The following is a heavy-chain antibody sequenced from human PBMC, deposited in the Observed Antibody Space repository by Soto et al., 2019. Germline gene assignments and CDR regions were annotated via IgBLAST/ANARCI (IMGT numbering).Heavy chain of an antibody. Sequence: GGSLRLSCAASGFTFSSYAMSWVRQAAGKGLEWVSAISGSGGSTYYADSVKGRFTISRDNSKNTLYLQMNSLRAEDTAVYYCAKDYYSSSSAGMDVWGQGTTVTVSS. J-gene: IGHJ6*02. CDR3: AKDYYSSSSAGMDV. CDR2: ISGSGGST. CDR1: GFTFSSYA. D-gene: IGHD6-6*01. V-gene: IGHV3-23*01.